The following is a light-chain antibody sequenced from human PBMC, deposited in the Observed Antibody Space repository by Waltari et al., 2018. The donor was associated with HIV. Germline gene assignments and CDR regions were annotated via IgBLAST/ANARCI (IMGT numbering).Light chain of an antibody. CDR3: QSYDSSLNTYV. J-gene: IGLJ1*01. V-gene: IGLV1-40*01. CDR1: SSNIGAGFD. CDR2: GNN. Sequence: QSVLTQPPSLSGAPGQRVIISCTGSSSNIGAGFDVHWYQQLPGTAPKLLIYGNNNRPSGVSDRFSGSKSGTSASLANTGLQAEDEADYYCQSYDSSLNTYVFGSGTKVTVL.